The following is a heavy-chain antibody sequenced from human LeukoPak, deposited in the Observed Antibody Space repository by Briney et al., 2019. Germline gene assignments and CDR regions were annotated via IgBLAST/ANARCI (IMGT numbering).Heavy chain of an antibody. V-gene: IGHV3-64*02. CDR3: ATPVPHGSDPSLYYYYMDV. J-gene: IGHJ6*03. D-gene: IGHD3-10*01. Sequence: GGSLRLSCTASGFTLSNFAMHWVRQSPDKGLQYVSAISTNGSRTFYTDSVKGRFIISRDNSKNTLYLQMGGLRGEDTAVYYCATPVPHGSDPSLYYYYMDVWGKGTTVTVSS. CDR2: ISTNGSRT. CDR1: GFTLSNFA.